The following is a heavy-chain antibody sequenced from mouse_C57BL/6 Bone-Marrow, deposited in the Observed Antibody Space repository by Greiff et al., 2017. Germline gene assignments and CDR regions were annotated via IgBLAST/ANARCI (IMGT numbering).Heavy chain of an antibody. CDR3: ARSNYNGSSPFAY. CDR1: GFTFTDYY. Sequence: DVMLVESGGGLVQPGGSLSLSCAASGFTFTDYYMSWVRQPPGKALEWLGFIRNKANGYTTEYSVSVKGRFTISRDNYQSILYLQMNALRAEDSATYYCARSNYNGSSPFAYWGQGTLVTVSA. D-gene: IGHD1-1*01. CDR2: IRNKANGYTT. J-gene: IGHJ3*01. V-gene: IGHV7-3*01.